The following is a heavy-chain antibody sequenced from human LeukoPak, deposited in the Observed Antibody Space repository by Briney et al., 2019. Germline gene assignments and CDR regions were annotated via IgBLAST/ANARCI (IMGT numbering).Heavy chain of an antibody. CDR1: GFPFSSYW. CDR3: TRVGYIDEGIDY. J-gene: IGHJ4*02. CDR2: IKQDGSKK. Sequence: GGSLRPSCVASGFPFSSYWMTWVRQAPGKGLEWVANIKQDGSKKSYVDSVKGRFTISRDNAKNSLYLQMNSLRAEDTAIYCCTRVGYIDEGIDYWGQGTLVTVSS. D-gene: IGHD5-24*01. V-gene: IGHV3-7*04.